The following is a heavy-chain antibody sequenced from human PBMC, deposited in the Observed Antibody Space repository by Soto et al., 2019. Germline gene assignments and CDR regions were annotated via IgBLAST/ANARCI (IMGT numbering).Heavy chain of an antibody. Sequence: EVQLLESGGGLVQPGGSLRLSCAASGFTFSSYAMSWVRQAPGKGLEGVSAISGSGGSTYYADSVKGRFTISRDNSKNTLYLHMNSLRAEDTAVYYCAKDHEQGLAWRYWGQGTLVTVSS. CDR2: ISGSGGST. V-gene: IGHV3-23*01. D-gene: IGHD6-19*01. CDR3: AKDHEQGLAWRY. J-gene: IGHJ4*02. CDR1: GFTFSSYA.